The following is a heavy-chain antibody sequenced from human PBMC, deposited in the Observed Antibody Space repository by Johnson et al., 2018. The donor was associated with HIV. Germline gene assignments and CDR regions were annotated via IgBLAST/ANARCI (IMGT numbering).Heavy chain of an antibody. V-gene: IGHV3-9*01. D-gene: IGHD6-13*01. Sequence: VQLVESGGGLVQPGRSLRLSCAASGFTFDDYAMHWVRQAPGKGLEWVSGISWNSGSIGYADSVKGRFTISRDNAKNSLYLQMNSLRTEDTALYYCAKHRGSSPWDAFDIWDQGTMVTVSS. CDR3: AKHRGSSPWDAFDI. CDR1: GFTFDDYA. J-gene: IGHJ3*02. CDR2: ISWNSGSI.